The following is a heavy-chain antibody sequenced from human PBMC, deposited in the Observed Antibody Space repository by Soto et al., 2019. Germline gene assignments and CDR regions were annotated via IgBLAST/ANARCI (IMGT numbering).Heavy chain of an antibody. CDR2: ISSSSSYI. V-gene: IGHV3-21*01. Sequence: PGGSLRLSCAASGFTFSSYSMNWVRQAPGKGLEWVSSISSSSSYIYYADSVKGRFTISRDNAKNSLYLQMNSLRAEDTAVYYCARQGRYCSSTSCPYFDYWGQGTLVTVS. CDR1: GFTFSSYS. D-gene: IGHD2-2*01. CDR3: ARQGRYCSSTSCPYFDY. J-gene: IGHJ4*02.